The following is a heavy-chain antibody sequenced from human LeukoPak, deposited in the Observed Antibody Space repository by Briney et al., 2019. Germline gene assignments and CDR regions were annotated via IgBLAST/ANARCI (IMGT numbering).Heavy chain of an antibody. V-gene: IGHV1-2*06. J-gene: IGHJ3*02. Sequence: ASVKVSCKASGYTFTSYYMHWVRQAPGQGLEWMGRINPNSGGTNYAQKFQGRVTMTRDTSISTAYMELSRLRSDDTAVYYCARVGDGLNDAFDIWGQGTMVTVSS. D-gene: IGHD5-24*01. CDR1: GYTFTSYY. CDR3: ARVGDGLNDAFDI. CDR2: INPNSGGT.